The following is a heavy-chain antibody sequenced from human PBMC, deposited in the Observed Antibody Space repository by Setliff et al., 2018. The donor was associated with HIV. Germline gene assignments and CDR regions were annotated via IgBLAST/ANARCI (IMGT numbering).Heavy chain of an antibody. V-gene: IGHV6-1*01. D-gene: IGHD1-1*01. J-gene: IGHJ6*03. CDR1: GDSVSRNTAA. Sequence: SQTLSLTCAISGDSVSRNTAAWNWIRQSPARGIEWLGRTYYRSEWYYDYAVSVKGRVTINPDTSKNQFSLHLNSVTPGDTAVYYCARGGDWDDNYYMDVWGKGTTVTVSS. CDR2: TYYRSEWYY. CDR3: ARGGDWDDNYYMDV.